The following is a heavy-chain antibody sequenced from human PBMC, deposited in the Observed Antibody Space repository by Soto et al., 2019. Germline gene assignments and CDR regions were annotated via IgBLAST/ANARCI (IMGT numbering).Heavy chain of an antibody. CDR1: GFTFSSYA. J-gene: IGHJ3*02. CDR2: ISYDGSNK. D-gene: IGHD1-1*01. CDR3: ASGVARYKNAFDI. V-gene: IGHV3-30-3*01. Sequence: QVQLVESGGGVVQPGRSLRLSCAASGFTFSSYAMHWVRQAPGKGLEWVAVISYDGSNKYYAHSVKGRFTISRDNSKSTLYLQMNSLRTEDTAVYYCASGVARYKNAFDIWGQGTMVTVSS.